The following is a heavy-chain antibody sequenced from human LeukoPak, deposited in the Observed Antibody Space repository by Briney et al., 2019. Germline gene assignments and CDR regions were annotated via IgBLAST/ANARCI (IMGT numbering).Heavy chain of an antibody. Sequence: PGGSLRLSCAASGFTFSDYYMSWIRQAPGKGVEGFSYISSSSSYTNYADSVKGRFTISRDNAKNSLYLQMNSLRAEDTAVYYCARGYSYGPTDYWGQGNLVTVSS. CDR3: ARGYSYGPTDY. CDR1: GFTFSDYY. V-gene: IGHV3-11*06. D-gene: IGHD5-18*01. CDR2: ISSSSSYT. J-gene: IGHJ4*02.